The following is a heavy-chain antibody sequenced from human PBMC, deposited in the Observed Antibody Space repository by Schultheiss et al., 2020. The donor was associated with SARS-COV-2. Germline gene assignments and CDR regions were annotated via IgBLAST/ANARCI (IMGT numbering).Heavy chain of an antibody. CDR1: GFTFSSYW. CDR2: INSDGSST. J-gene: IGHJ6*02. D-gene: IGHD6-13*01. Sequence: GGSLRLSCAASGFTFSSYWMHWVRQAPGKGLVWVSRINSDGSSTSYADSVKGRFTISRDNAKNTLYLQMNSLRAEDTAVYYCARAAYSSSWSFINYYYYGMDVWGQGTTVTVSS. V-gene: IGHV3-74*01. CDR3: ARAAYSSSWSFINYYYYGMDV.